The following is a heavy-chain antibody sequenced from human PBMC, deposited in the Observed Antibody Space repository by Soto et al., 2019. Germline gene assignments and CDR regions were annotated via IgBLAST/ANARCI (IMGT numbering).Heavy chain of an antibody. CDR2: TYYRSKWYN. D-gene: IGHD1-1*01. Sequence: SQTLSLTCAISGDNVSSNRAAWNWIRQSPSRGLEWLGRTYYRSKWYNDYAVSVKSRITINPDTSKNQFSLQLNSVTPEDTAVYYCARGNWNHPSRGLDYWGQGTLVTVSS. CDR3: ARGNWNHPSRGLDY. J-gene: IGHJ4*02. CDR1: GDNVSSNRAA. V-gene: IGHV6-1*01.